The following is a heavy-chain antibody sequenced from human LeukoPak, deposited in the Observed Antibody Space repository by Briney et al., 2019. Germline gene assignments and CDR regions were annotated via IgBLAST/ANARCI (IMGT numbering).Heavy chain of an antibody. CDR2: IYHSGST. J-gene: IGHJ4*02. CDR3: ARAISGGILHFDY. D-gene: IGHD1-26*01. V-gene: IGHV4-4*02. CDR1: GGSLSSSNW. Sequence: SETLSLTCAVSGGSLSSSNWWSWVRQPPGKGLEWIGEIYHSGSTNYNPSLKSRVTISVDKSKNQFSLKLSSVTAADTAVYYCARAISGGILHFDYWGQGTLVTVSS.